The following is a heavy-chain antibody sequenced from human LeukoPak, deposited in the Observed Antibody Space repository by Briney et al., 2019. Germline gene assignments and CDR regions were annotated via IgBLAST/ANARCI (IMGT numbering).Heavy chain of an antibody. D-gene: IGHD6-6*01. CDR2: IRSKAYGGTT. V-gene: IGHV3-49*04. Sequence: GGSLRLSCTVSGFIFGDYAMSWVRQAPGKGLEWVGFIRSKAYGGTTEYAASVKGRFTISRDDSKSIAYLQMNSLKTEDTAVYYCTRAHYSTSSFYFDYWGQGTLVTVSS. CDR3: TRAHYSTSSFYFDY. CDR1: GFIFGDYA. J-gene: IGHJ4*02.